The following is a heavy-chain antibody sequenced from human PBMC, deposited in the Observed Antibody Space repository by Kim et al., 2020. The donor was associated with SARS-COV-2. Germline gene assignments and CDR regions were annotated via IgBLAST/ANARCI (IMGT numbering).Heavy chain of an antibody. V-gene: IGHV3-23*01. CDR3: AKDLTGVQYQLLFYYYYGMDV. CDR1: GFTFSSYA. J-gene: IGHJ6*02. Sequence: GGSLRLSCAASGFTFSSYAMSWVHQAPGKGLEWVSAISGSGGSTYYADSVKGRFTISRDNSKNTLYLQMNSLRAEDTAVYYCAKDLTGVQYQLLFYYYYGMDVWGQGTTVTVSS. CDR2: ISGSGGST. D-gene: IGHD2-2*01.